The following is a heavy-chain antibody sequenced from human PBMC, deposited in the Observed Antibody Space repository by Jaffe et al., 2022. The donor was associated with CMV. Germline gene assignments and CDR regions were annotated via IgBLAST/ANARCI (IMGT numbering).Heavy chain of an antibody. V-gene: IGHV5-51*01. CDR1: GYSFTSYW. J-gene: IGHJ5*02. D-gene: IGHD2-2*01. CDR2: IYPGDSDT. CDR3: ARAAPYCSSTSCYANWFDP. Sequence: EVQLVQSGAEVKKPGESLKISCKGSGYSFTSYWIGWVRQMPGKGLEWMGIIYPGDSDTRYSPSFQGQVTISADKSISTAYLQWSSLKASDTAMYYCARAAPYCSSTSCYANWFDPWGQGTLVTVSS.